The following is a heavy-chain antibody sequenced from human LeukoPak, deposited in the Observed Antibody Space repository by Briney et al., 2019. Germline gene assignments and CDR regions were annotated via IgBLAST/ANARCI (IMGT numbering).Heavy chain of an antibody. CDR3: AKDTVGLTLGGMDV. J-gene: IGHJ6*04. D-gene: IGHD3-9*01. CDR1: GFTFDDYA. Sequence: GGSLRLSCAASGFTFDDYAMHWVRQAPGKGLEWVSGISWNSGSIGYADSVKGRFTISRDNAKNSLYLQMNSLRAEDVALYYCAKDTVGLTLGGMDVWGKGTSVTVSS. V-gene: IGHV3-9*03. CDR2: ISWNSGSI.